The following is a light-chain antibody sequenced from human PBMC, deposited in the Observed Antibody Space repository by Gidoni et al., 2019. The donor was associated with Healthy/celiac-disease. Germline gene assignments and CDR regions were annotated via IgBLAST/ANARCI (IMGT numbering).Light chain of an antibody. V-gene: IGKV3-15*01. CDR2: GAS. Sequence: EIVMTQSPATLSVSPGERATLSCRASQSVSSNLAWYQQKPGQAPRLLIYGASTRATGIPAWFSGRGSGTEFPLTISSLQSEDFAVYYCQQYNNCPLTFGQGTKVEIK. J-gene: IGKJ1*01. CDR1: QSVSSN. CDR3: QQYNNCPLT.